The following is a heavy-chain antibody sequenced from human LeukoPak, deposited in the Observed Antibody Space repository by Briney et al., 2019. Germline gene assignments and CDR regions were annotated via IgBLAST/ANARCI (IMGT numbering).Heavy chain of an antibody. J-gene: IGHJ4*02. V-gene: IGHV4-59*01. Sequence: PSETLSLTCTVSGGSITSYHYSWIRQPPGKGLEWIGHIYYSGSTNYNPSLKSRVTIPVDTSKNQFSLKLSSVTAADTAVYYCARGGSGTYYHYWGQGTLVTVSS. CDR3: ARGGSGTYYHY. CDR1: GGSITSYH. D-gene: IGHD1-26*01. CDR2: IYYSGST.